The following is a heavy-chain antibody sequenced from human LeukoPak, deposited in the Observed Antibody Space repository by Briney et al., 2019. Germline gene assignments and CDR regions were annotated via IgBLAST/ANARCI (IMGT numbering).Heavy chain of an antibody. CDR2: INHSGST. CDR1: GGSFSGYY. Sequence: SETLSLTCAVYGGSFSGYYWSWIRQPPGKGLEWIGEINHSGSTNYNPSLKSRVTISVDTSKNQFSLKLSSVTAADTAVYYCARGRIVTMVRGAYFDYWGQGTLVTVPS. J-gene: IGHJ4*02. V-gene: IGHV4-34*01. D-gene: IGHD3-10*01. CDR3: ARGRIVTMVRGAYFDY.